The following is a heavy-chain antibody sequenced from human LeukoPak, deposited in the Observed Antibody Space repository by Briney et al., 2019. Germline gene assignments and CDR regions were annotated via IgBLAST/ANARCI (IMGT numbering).Heavy chain of an antibody. J-gene: IGHJ3*02. CDR3: ASGYCSGGSCYSVGGFDI. D-gene: IGHD2-15*01. Sequence: ASVKVSCKASGYTFTGYYMHWVRQAPGQGLEWMGWINPNSGGTNYAQKFQGRVTMTRDTSISTAYMELSRLRSDDTAVYYCASGYCSGGSCYSVGGFDIWGQGTMVTVFS. CDR1: GYTFTGYY. V-gene: IGHV1-2*02. CDR2: INPNSGGT.